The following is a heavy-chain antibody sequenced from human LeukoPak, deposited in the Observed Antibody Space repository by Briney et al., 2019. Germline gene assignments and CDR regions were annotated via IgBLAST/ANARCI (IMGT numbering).Heavy chain of an antibody. D-gene: IGHD4-17*01. V-gene: IGHV5-51*01. J-gene: IGHJ4*02. CDR3: ARRQDADYALGH. CDR2: IYPGDSDT. Sequence: GESLKTSCKGSGYSFTSYWIGWVRQMPGKGLEWMGIIYPGDSDTRYNPSFQGQITISADKSISTAYLQWSSLKASDTAIYYCARRQDADYALGHWGQGTLVTVSS. CDR1: GYSFTSYW.